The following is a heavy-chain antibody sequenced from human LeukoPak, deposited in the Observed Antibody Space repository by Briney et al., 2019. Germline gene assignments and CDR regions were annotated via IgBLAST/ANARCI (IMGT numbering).Heavy chain of an antibody. Sequence: PGGSLRLSCAASGFTFSSYGMHWVRQAPGKGLEWVAFIRYDGSTKYYADSVKGRFTISRDNAKNSLYLQMNSLRAEDTAVYYCARDQVGTTVAVNDYWGQGILVTVSS. CDR3: ARDQVGTTVAVNDY. V-gene: IGHV3-30*02. CDR1: GFTFSSYG. CDR2: IRYDGSTK. J-gene: IGHJ4*02. D-gene: IGHD1-26*01.